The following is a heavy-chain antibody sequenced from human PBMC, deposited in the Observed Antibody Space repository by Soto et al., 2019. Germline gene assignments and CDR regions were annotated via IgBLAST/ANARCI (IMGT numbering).Heavy chain of an antibody. V-gene: IGHV3-23*01. CDR1: GFTFSSYA. J-gene: IGHJ3*02. D-gene: IGHD2-15*01. CDR3: AKSSVVVAATPYAFDI. Sequence: PGGSLRLSCAASGFTFSSYAVSWVRQAPGKGLEWVSAISGSGGSTYYADSVKGRFTISRDNSKNTLYLQMNSLRAEDTAVYYCAKSSVVVAATPYAFDIWGQGTMVTVSS. CDR2: ISGSGGST.